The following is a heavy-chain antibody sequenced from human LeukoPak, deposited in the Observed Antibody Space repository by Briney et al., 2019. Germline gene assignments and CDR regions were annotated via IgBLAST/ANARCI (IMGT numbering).Heavy chain of an antibody. J-gene: IGHJ4*02. CDR2: INHSGST. V-gene: IGHV4-34*01. CDR1: GGSFSGYY. Sequence: SETLSLTCAVSGGSFSGYYRSWIRQPPGKGLEWIGGINHSGSTNYNPSPKSRVTISVDTSKNQFSLKLSSVTAADTAVYYCAREGNSGVRGVKVDYWGQGTLVTVSS. D-gene: IGHD3-10*01. CDR3: AREGNSGVRGVKVDY.